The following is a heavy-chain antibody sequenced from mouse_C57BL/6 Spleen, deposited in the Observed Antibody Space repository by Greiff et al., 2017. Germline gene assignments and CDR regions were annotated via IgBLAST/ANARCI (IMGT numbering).Heavy chain of an antibody. Sequence: EVKLEESGPGLVKPSQSLSLTCSVTGYSIPSGYYWNWIRQFPGNKLAWMGYISYDGSNNYNPSLNNRISITRYTSKNQFFLKLNSVTTEDTATYYCARYYGRYFDVWGTGTTVTVSS. CDR2: ISYDGSN. CDR1: GYSIPSGYY. V-gene: IGHV3-6*01. D-gene: IGHD1-1*01. CDR3: ARYYGRYFDV. J-gene: IGHJ1*03.